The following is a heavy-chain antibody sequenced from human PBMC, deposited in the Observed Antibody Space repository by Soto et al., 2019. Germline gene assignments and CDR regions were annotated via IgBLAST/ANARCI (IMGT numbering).Heavy chain of an antibody. CDR3: ARNRVQQWLSEVYLGY. Sequence: QVQLVQSGAEVKKPGASVKVSCKASGYTFTSYGISWVRQAPGQGLEWMGWISAYNGNTNYAQKLQGRVTMTTDTPTSTATRELRSLRSDATAVYYSARNRVQQWLSEVYLGYCGEGTLVAVPS. CDR1: GYTFTSYG. J-gene: IGHJ4*02. CDR2: ISAYNGNT. D-gene: IGHD5-18*01. V-gene: IGHV1-18*01.